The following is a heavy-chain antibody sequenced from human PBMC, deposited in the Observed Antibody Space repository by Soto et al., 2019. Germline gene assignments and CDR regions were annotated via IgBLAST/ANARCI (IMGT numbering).Heavy chain of an antibody. V-gene: IGHV3-53*01. D-gene: IGHD2-2*01. CDR1: EVIVSRNY. CDR2: IYAGGTT. CDR3: ARYCSRTVCPLYAMDV. J-gene: IGHJ6*02. Sequence: PGGSLRLSCAASEVIVSRNYMSWVRQAPGKGLEWVSIIYAGGTTYYADSVKGRLTISRDTSKNTLYLQMDTLRAEDTAVYYCARYCSRTVCPLYAMDVWGQGTPVTVSS.